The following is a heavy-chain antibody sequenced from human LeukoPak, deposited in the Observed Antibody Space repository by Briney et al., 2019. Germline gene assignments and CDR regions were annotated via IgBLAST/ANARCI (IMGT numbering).Heavy chain of an antibody. J-gene: IGHJ3*02. Sequence: GGSLRLSCAASGFTFSIYAMNWVRQAPGKGLEWVSAISGSGGSTYYADSLEGRFTISRDNSKNTLFLQMNSLRAEDTAVYYCAEGGVTTDAFDIWGQGTMVTVSS. V-gene: IGHV3-23*01. D-gene: IGHD3-3*01. CDR2: ISGSGGST. CDR3: AEGGVTTDAFDI. CDR1: GFTFSIYA.